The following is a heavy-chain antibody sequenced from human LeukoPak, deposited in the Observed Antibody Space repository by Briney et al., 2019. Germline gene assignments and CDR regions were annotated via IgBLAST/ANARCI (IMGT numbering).Heavy chain of an antibody. CDR1: GFTFSSYS. V-gene: IGHV3-21*01. CDR3: AREWGRSSGY. J-gene: IGHJ4*02. Sequence: GGSRRLYCAASGFTFSSYSMNWVRQAPGKGLEWVSSISSSSSYIYYADSVKGRFTISRDNAKNSLYLQMNSLMSEDTAVYHGAREWGRSSGYWGQGTLVTVSS. D-gene: IGHD6-6*01. CDR2: ISSSSSYI.